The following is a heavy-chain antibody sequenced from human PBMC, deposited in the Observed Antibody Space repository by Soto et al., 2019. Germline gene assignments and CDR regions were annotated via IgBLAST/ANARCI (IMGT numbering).Heavy chain of an antibody. CDR1: GFTFSDYA. Sequence: GGSLRLSCVGSGFTFSDYAIHWVRQAPGKGLEWVAGISYDGSDRKYPDSVKGRFIISRDNAKNMVYLQMNILRTEDTAMYYCAKDPFSVATTATPYYFDYWGQGTLVTVSS. CDR3: AKDPFSVATTATPYYFDY. CDR2: ISYDGSDR. J-gene: IGHJ4*02. D-gene: IGHD5-12*01. V-gene: IGHV3-30*18.